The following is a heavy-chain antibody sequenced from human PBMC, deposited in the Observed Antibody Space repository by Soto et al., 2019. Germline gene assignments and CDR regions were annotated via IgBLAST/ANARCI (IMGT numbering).Heavy chain of an antibody. CDR2: AYYSVTT. CDR3: ARVTWGPGGVLAEVAY. CDR1: GVSINSYY. Sequence: PSETLSLTCTVSGVSINSYYWTWIRQPPGKGLEWIGYAYYSVTTNYNPSLKSRVTTSVHTSKNQFSLKLSSVTTADTAVYYCARVTWGPGGVLAEVAYWGQGALVTVSS. D-gene: IGHD3-16*01. J-gene: IGHJ4*02. V-gene: IGHV4-59*01.